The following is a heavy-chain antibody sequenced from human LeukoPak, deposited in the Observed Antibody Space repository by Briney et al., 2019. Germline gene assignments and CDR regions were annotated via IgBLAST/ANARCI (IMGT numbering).Heavy chain of an antibody. Sequence: SGGSLRLSCAASGFTFSSYWMHWVRQVPGKGLVWVSRITSEGSSTSYADSVKGRFTISRDNAKNTLYLQMNSLGAEDTAVYYCARGSSVVALDWGQGTLVTVSS. CDR1: GFTFSSYW. CDR2: ITSEGSST. V-gene: IGHV3-74*01. J-gene: IGHJ4*02. CDR3: ARGSSVVALD. D-gene: IGHD2-15*01.